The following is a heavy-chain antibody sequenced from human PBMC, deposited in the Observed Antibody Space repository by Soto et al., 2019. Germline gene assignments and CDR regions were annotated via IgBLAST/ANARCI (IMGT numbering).Heavy chain of an antibody. V-gene: IGHV1-69*01. J-gene: IGHJ3*01. D-gene: IGHD6-13*01. Sequence: QVQLVQSGAEVRKPGSSVKVSCKASGDTFMYYAFTWVRQAPGQGLEWVGHAIPVFGTTNHGQKFQGRVTFTADESTSTAYMELSSLRFEDTAVYFCARTYIAASRPTASDLWGQGTMVTVSS. CDR3: ARTYIAASRPTASDL. CDR2: AIPVFGTT. CDR1: GDTFMYYA.